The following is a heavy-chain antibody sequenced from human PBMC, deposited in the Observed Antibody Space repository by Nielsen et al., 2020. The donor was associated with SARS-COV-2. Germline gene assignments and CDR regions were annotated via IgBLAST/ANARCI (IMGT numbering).Heavy chain of an antibody. Sequence: GGSLRLSCAASGFTLSSYGMNWVRQAPGKGLEWVSLISDSGRDTFYADSVKSRFTISTDNSKNTLYLQMNSLRAEDTAIYYCAEDVRQGGGGMGLWGRGTLVTVSS. D-gene: IGHD3-16*01. CDR2: ISDSGRDT. J-gene: IGHJ2*01. CDR1: GFTLSSYG. CDR3: AEDVRQGGGGMGL. V-gene: IGHV3-23*01.